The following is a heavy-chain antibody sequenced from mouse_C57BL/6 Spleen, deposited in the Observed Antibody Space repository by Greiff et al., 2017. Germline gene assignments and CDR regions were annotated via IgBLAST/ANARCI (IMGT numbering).Heavy chain of an antibody. Sequence: VQLQQPGAELVKPGASVKLSCKASGYTFTSYWMHWVKQRPGRGLEWIGRIDPNSGGTKYNEKFKSKATLTVDKPSSTAYMQLSSLTSEDSAVYYCASYPTQTAQATTWFAYWGQGTLVTVSA. CDR1: GYTFTSYW. V-gene: IGHV1-72*01. D-gene: IGHD3-2*02. CDR3: ASYPTQTAQATTWFAY. CDR2: IDPNSGGT. J-gene: IGHJ3*01.